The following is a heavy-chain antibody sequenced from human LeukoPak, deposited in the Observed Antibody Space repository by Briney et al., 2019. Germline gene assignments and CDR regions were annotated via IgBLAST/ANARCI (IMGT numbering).Heavy chain of an antibody. D-gene: IGHD4-17*01. Sequence: PSETLSLTCAVYGGFFSGYYWSWIRQPPGKGLEWIGEINHSGSTNYNPSLKSRVTISVDTSKNQFSLKLSSVTAADTAVYYCARGYRSVYGDYGEGIDYWGQGTLVTVSS. CDR2: INHSGST. V-gene: IGHV4-34*01. CDR3: ARGYRSVYGDYGEGIDY. CDR1: GGFFSGYY. J-gene: IGHJ4*02.